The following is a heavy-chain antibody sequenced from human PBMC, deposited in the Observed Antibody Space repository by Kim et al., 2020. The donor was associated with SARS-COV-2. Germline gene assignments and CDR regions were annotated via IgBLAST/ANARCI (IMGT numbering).Heavy chain of an antibody. CDR3: ARHGGSGSYFGYGYYYYGMDV. Sequence: SETLSLTCTVSGGSISSYYWSWIRQPPGKGLEWIGYIYYSGSTNYNPSLKSRVTISVDTSKNQFSLKLSSVTAADTAVYYCARHGGSGSYFGYGYYYYGMDVWGQGTTVTVSS. J-gene: IGHJ6*02. CDR1: GGSISSYY. V-gene: IGHV4-59*08. D-gene: IGHD3-10*01. CDR2: IYYSGST.